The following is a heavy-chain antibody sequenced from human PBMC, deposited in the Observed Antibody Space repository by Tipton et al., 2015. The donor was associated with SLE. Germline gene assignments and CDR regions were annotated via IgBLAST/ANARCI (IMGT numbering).Heavy chain of an antibody. J-gene: IGHJ4*02. D-gene: IGHD5-12*01. Sequence: TLSLTCTVSGGSINSGSYCWSWVRQSAGKGLEWIGRVYTSGRSWSVGTTNYNPSLRSRVSISVDTSKNQFSLKLDSVTAADTAVYYCAKYIGGTMEDFWGQGTLVTVSS. CDR1: GGSINSGSYC. CDR2: VYTSGRSWSVGTT. CDR3: AKYIGGTMEDF. V-gene: IGHV4-61*02.